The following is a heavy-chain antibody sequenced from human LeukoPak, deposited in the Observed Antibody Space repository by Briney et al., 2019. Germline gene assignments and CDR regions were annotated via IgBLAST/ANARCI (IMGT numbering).Heavy chain of an antibody. D-gene: IGHD3-22*01. J-gene: IGHJ4*02. Sequence: GGSLRLSCAASGFTFSSYGMHWVRPAPGKGLEWVAFIRYDGSNKYYADSVKGRFTISRDNSKNTLYLQMNSLRAEDTAVYYCAKPVDGYYDSPTSGWGQGTLVTVSS. CDR3: AKPVDGYYDSPTSG. V-gene: IGHV3-30*02. CDR2: IRYDGSNK. CDR1: GFTFSSYG.